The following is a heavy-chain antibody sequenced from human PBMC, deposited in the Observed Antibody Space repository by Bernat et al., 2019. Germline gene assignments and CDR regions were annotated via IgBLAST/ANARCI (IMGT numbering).Heavy chain of an antibody. Sequence: EVQLVQSGAEVKKPGESLRISCKGSGYSFTSYWISWVRQMPGKGLEWMGRIDPSDSYTNYSPSFQGHVTISADKSISTAYLQWSSLKASDTAMYYCAVATYYYDSSGYYRDYNWFDPWGQGTLVTVSS. CDR3: AVATYYYDSSGYYRDYNWFDP. J-gene: IGHJ5*02. D-gene: IGHD3-22*01. CDR2: IDPSDSYT. CDR1: GYSFTSYW. V-gene: IGHV5-10-1*01.